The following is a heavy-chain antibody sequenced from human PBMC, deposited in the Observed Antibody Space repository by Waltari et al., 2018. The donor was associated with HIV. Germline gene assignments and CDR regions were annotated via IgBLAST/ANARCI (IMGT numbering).Heavy chain of an antibody. D-gene: IGHD2-21*02. CDR2: VKSETDGGTT. J-gene: IGHJ4*02. CDR1: GFTFTKAW. CDR3: TTGDIVVVTDY. V-gene: IGHV3-15*01. Sequence: EVQLVESGGGWVKPGGSLRLSCAASGFTFTKAWMSWVRQAPGKGLEWVGRVKSETDGGTTDYAAPVKGRFTISRDDSKNTLYLQMNSLKTEDTAVYYCTTGDIVVVTDYWGQGTLVTVSS.